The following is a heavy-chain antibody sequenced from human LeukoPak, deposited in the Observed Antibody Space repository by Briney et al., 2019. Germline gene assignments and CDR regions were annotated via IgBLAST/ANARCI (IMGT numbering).Heavy chain of an antibody. J-gene: IGHJ4*02. D-gene: IGHD5-24*01. V-gene: IGHV3-NL1*01. CDR3: AKDGWKMATIRPYFEY. CDR2: IYSDNT. Sequence: GGSLRLSCAASGFTFDDYGMSWVRQVPGKGLEWVSFIYSDNTHYSDSVKGRFTISRDNSKNMLYLQMSSLRAEDTAVYYCAKDGWKMATIRPYFEYWGQGTLVTVSS. CDR1: GFTFDDYG.